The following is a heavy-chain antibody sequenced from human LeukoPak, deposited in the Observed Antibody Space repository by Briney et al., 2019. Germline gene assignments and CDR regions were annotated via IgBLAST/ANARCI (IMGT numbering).Heavy chain of an antibody. V-gene: IGHV1-2*02. CDR3: ARGDLRLGELSLHDY. Sequence: GASVKVSCKASGYTFTGYYMHWVRQAPGQGLEWMGWINPNSGGTNYAQKFQGRVTMTRDTSISTAYMELSRLRSDDTAVYYCARGDLRLGELSLHDYWGQGTLVTVSS. J-gene: IGHJ4*02. CDR1: GYTFTGYY. CDR2: INPNSGGT. D-gene: IGHD3-16*02.